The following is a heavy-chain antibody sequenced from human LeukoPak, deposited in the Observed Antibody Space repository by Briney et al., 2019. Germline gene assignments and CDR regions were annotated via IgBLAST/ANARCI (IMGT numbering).Heavy chain of an antibody. CDR3: ARRVVESAVITERNWFDP. D-gene: IGHD4-11*01. V-gene: IGHV4-59*08. CDR1: GGSMSTYC. Sequence: SETLSLTCTVSGGSMSTYCWSWIRPPPGKGLEWIGNIYYSGGTKYNPSLESRVTISLDASKNQFSLKLRSATAADTAVYYCARRVVESAVITERNWFDPWGQGTQVTVSS. J-gene: IGHJ5*02. CDR2: IYYSGGT.